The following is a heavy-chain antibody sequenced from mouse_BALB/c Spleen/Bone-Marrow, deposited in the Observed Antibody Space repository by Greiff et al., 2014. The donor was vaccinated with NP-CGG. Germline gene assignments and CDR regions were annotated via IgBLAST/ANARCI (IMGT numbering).Heavy chain of an antibody. Sequence: VQLQESGPGLVKPGASVKMSCKASGYTFTDYVIRWVKQRTGQGLEWIGEIYPGSGSTYYNEKFKGKSTLSADKSSNTAFMEISSLTSEDSAVYFCARGGNGYHFDYWGQGTTLTVSS. CDR2: IYPGSGST. V-gene: IGHV1-81*01. J-gene: IGHJ2*01. CDR1: GYTFTDYV. D-gene: IGHD1-2*01. CDR3: ARGGNGYHFDY.